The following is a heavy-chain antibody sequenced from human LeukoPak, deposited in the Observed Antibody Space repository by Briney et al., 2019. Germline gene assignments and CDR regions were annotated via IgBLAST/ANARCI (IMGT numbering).Heavy chain of an antibody. V-gene: IGHV3-30-3*01. CDR2: ISYDGSNK. D-gene: IGHD2-15*01. Sequence: PGGSLRLSCVASGFTFSSYAMNWVRQAPGKGLEWVAVISYDGSNKYYADSVKGRFTISRDNSKNTLYLQMNSLRAEDTAVYYCAKEDIVVVVAAKGFDPWGQGTLVTVSS. CDR1: GFTFSSYA. CDR3: AKEDIVVVVAAKGFDP. J-gene: IGHJ5*02.